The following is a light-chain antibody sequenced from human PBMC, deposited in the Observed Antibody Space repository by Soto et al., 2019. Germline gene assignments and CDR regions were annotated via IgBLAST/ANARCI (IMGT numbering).Light chain of an antibody. CDR3: QQSSSSPRT. CDR1: QNIRFY. Sequence: DIQMTQSPSSLSASVGDRVTITCRASQNIRFYLNWYQQKPGKAPDLLIYSASSLQTGVPSRFSGSGSGTDFTLTISSLQPEDFATYYCQQSSSSPRTFGQGTKVDNK. CDR2: SAS. V-gene: IGKV1-39*01. J-gene: IGKJ1*01.